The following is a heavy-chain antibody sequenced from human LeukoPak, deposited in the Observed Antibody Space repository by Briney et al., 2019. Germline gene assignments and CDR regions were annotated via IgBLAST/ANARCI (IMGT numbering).Heavy chain of an antibody. CDR1: GGSISSSSYY. CDR3: ARSYGSGSFVWWFDP. V-gene: IGHV4-39*07. D-gene: IGHD3-10*01. CDR2: IYYSGST. J-gene: IGHJ5*02. Sequence: PSETLSLTCTVSGGSISSSSYYWGWIRQPPGKGLEWIGSIYYSGSTYYNPSLKSRVTISVDTSKNQFSLKLSSVTAADTAVYYCARSYGSGSFVWWFDPWGQGTLVTVSS.